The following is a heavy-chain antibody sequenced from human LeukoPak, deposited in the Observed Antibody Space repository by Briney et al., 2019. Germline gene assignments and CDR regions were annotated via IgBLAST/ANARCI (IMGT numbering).Heavy chain of an antibody. J-gene: IGHJ4*02. CDR3: ARADYYGSGSFDY. D-gene: IGHD3-10*01. Sequence: SETLSLTCAVYGGSFSDYYWSWIRQPPGKGLEWIGEINHSGNTYYNPSLKSRVTISVDTSKNQFSLKLSSVTAADTAVYYCARADYYGSGSFDYWGQGTLVTVSS. V-gene: IGHV4-34*01. CDR1: GGSFSDYY. CDR2: INHSGNT.